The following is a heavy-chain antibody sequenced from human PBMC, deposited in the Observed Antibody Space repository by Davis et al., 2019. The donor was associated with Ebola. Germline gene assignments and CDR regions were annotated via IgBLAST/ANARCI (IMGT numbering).Heavy chain of an antibody. D-gene: IGHD1-1*01. J-gene: IGHJ4*02. CDR3: ARDFAEHWTFYY. V-gene: IGHV1-46*01. CDR2: IHPSGCRT. Sequence: ASVKVSCKASVYTFINYHMHWVRQAPGQGLEWMGIIHPSGCRTTYAHKFQDRVTMTRDTSTSTDYMELISLRSEETAVYYCARDFAEHWTFYYWGQGTLVTVSS. CDR1: VYTFINYH.